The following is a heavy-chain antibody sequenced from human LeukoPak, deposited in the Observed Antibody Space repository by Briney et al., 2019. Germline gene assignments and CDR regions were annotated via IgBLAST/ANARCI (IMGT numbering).Heavy chain of an antibody. Sequence: EGSLRLSCAASGFTFSTYWMSWVRQAPGKGLEWVANIKQDGSEEVYVDSVRGRFTISRDNAKNSLFLQMNTLRGEDTAVYYCARDPYSSTWSYGMDVWGQGTTVTVSS. D-gene: IGHD6-6*01. CDR1: GFTFSTYW. J-gene: IGHJ6*02. CDR3: ARDPYSSTWSYGMDV. V-gene: IGHV3-7*05. CDR2: IKQDGSEE.